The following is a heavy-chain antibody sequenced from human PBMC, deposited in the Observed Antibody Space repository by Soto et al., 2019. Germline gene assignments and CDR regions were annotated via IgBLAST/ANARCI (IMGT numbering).Heavy chain of an antibody. CDR3: ARWSRNYGMDV. V-gene: IGHV1-18*01. Sequence: ASVKVSCKASGYTFTSYGISWARQAPGQGLEWMGWINPYNANTNYGQKLQGRVIRTTDTSTSTAYMDLRSLRSDDTAVYYCARWSRNYGMDVWGQGTTVTVCS. CDR2: INPYNANT. J-gene: IGHJ6*02. CDR1: GYTFTSYG.